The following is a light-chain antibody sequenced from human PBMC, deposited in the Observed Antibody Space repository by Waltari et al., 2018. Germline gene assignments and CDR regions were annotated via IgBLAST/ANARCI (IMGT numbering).Light chain of an antibody. CDR1: QSVYNF. CDR3: QQRANWPPLT. V-gene: IGKV3-11*01. J-gene: IGKJ4*01. CDR2: ETS. Sequence: EVVLTQSPATLSFSPGERATLSCRASQSVYNFLAWYQQKPGQAPTLPTYETSQRATGIPARFSGGGSGTDFTLTISNLEPEDVAVYYCQQRANWPPLTFGGGTKVEIK.